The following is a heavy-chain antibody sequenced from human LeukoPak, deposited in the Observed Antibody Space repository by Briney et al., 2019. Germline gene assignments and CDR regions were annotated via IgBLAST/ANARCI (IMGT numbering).Heavy chain of an antibody. D-gene: IGHD4-11*01. CDR3: ATYSTRNAREFQS. V-gene: IGHV3-7*01. J-gene: IGHJ1*01. CDR1: GFIFSNCW. Sequence: GGSLRLSCETSGFIFSNCWMTWVRQAPGKGLEWVANIKTDASEKYYADSVKGRYTISRDNAKMSLYLQMNSLRVEDTAVYYCATYSTRNAREFQSWGQGTLVTVSS. CDR2: IKTDASEK.